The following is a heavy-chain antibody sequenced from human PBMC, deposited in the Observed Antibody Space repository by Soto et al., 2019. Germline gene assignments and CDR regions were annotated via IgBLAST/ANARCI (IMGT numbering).Heavy chain of an antibody. V-gene: IGHV1-69*01. CDR3: ARDQYDYVWGSYRDQLDY. J-gene: IGHJ4*02. Sequence: QVQLVQSGAEVKKPGSSVKVSCKASGGTFSSYAISWVRQAPGQGLEWMGGIIPIFGTANYAQKFQGRVTITADESTSTAYMELSSLRAEDTAVYYCARDQYDYVWGSYRDQLDYWGQGTLVTVCS. CDR1: GGTFSSYA. CDR2: IIPIFGTA. D-gene: IGHD3-16*02.